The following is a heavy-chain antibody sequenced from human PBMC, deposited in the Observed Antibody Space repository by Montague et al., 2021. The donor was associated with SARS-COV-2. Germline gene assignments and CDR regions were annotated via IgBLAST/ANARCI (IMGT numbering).Heavy chain of an antibody. CDR1: GGSISRGYYY. CDR2: IYRSGSP. Sequence: TLSLTCTVSGGSISRGYYYWCFIRLPAGKGLEWIGRIYRSGSPNYNPSLESRAVLSVDTSRNQFSMKMTSVTAADTAMYYCARGVDTGVVTVTGGFDSWGQGTLVIVSS. J-gene: IGHJ4*02. V-gene: IGHV4-61*02. D-gene: IGHD5-18*01. CDR3: ARGVDTGVVTVTGGFDS.